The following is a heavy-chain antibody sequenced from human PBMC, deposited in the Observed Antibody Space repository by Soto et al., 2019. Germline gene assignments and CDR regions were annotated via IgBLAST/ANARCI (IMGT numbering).Heavy chain of an antibody. CDR2: IIPIFGTA. CDR1: GGTFSSYA. V-gene: IGHV1-69*01. CDR3: ASGVTSPMAAAGYGMDV. Sequence: QVQLVQSGAEVQKPGSSVKVSCKASGGTFSSYAISWVRQAPGQGLEWMGGIIPIFGTANYAQKFQGRVTITADESTSTAYMELSSLRSEDTAVYYCASGVTSPMAAAGYGMDVWGQGTTVTVSS. D-gene: IGHD6-13*01. J-gene: IGHJ6*02.